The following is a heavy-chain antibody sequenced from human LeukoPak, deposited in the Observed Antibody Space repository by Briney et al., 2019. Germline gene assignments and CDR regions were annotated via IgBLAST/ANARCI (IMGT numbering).Heavy chain of an antibody. CDR2: IKTDGSQI. D-gene: IGHD3-16*02. Sequence: GGSLRLSCAASGFTFNKSWMTWVRQAPGKGLEWVANIKTDGSQIEYVDSVKGRFTISRDNAENSLYLQMNSLRVEDTAVYYCARDPYGTGDRYYGAFDIWGQGTMVTVSS. CDR1: GFTFNKSW. V-gene: IGHV3-7*01. J-gene: IGHJ3*02. CDR3: ARDPYGTGDRYYGAFDI.